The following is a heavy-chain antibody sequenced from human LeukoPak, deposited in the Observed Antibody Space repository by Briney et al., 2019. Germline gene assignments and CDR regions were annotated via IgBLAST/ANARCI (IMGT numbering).Heavy chain of an antibody. Sequence: GGSLRLSCAASGFTFSAYWMRWARQAPGKGLEWVASIKEDGSEKYYVDSVKGRFTISRDNAKNSLYLQMNSLRAEDTAEYYCARLTLSANDWCYDYWGQGTLVTVSS. V-gene: IGHV3-7*01. CDR1: GFTFSAYW. D-gene: IGHD5-12*01. CDR2: IKEDGSEK. CDR3: ARLTLSANDWCYDY. J-gene: IGHJ4*02.